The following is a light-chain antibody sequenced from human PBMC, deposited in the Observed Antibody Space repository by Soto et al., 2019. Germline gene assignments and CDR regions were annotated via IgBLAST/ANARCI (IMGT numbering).Light chain of an antibody. CDR3: GTWDGSRNWV. J-gene: IGLJ3*02. CDR2: DNN. V-gene: IGLV1-51*01. CDR1: SSNVGNNY. Sequence: QSALTQTPSVSAAPGQTVTISCSGTSSNVGNNYVSWYQQFPDTAPKLLIYDNNKRPSGIPDRFSGSKSGASATLVITGVQTGDEADYYCGTWDGSRNWVFGGGTQLTVL.